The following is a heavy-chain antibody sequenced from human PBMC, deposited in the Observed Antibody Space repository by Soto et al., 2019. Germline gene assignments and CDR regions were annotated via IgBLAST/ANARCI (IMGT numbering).Heavy chain of an antibody. V-gene: IGHV3-21*01. J-gene: IGHJ4*02. Sequence: PGGSLRLSCAASGFVFSDFQFNWVRQAPGGGLEWLSSITGTSAFTEYAESIEGRFTISRDNPNKLLFLHMDNLRPEDTAVYYRARDNLAFQGAFDLWGQGTLVTVSS. CDR3: ARDNLAFQGAFDL. CDR1: GFVFSDFQ. CDR2: ITGTSAFT. D-gene: IGHD3-16*01.